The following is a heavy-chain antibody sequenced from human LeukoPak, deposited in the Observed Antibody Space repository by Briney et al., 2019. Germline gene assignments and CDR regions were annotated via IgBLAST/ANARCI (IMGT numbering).Heavy chain of an antibody. Sequence: EASVKVSCKASGYTFTSYDINWVRQATGQGLEWMGWMNPSSGNTGYAQKFQGRVTMTRNTSISTAYMELSSLRSEDTAVYYCARGKQQLVEFAGSATGKYNWFDPWGQGTLVTVSS. J-gene: IGHJ5*02. CDR1: GYTFTSYD. D-gene: IGHD6-13*01. CDR3: ARGKQQLVEFAGSATGKYNWFDP. V-gene: IGHV1-8*01. CDR2: MNPSSGNT.